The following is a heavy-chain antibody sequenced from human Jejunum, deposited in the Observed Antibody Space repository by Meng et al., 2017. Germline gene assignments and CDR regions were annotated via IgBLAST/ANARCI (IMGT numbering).Heavy chain of an antibody. CDR2: LNPRSAGT. CDR3: EVGWYSSYCFDY. CDR1: CDTFTSYE. J-gene: IGHJ4*02. D-gene: IGHD4-11*01. V-gene: IGHV1-8*01. Sequence: QVQPGPAGAEVRRPGALVKDSCKTSCDTFTSYEFHRARQAAVQGLEWMGWLNPRSAGTGTAQKFQGIVTVTSDTTMSTGYMGLSALTSADTDVYYCEVGWYSSYCFDYWGQGTLVTVSS.